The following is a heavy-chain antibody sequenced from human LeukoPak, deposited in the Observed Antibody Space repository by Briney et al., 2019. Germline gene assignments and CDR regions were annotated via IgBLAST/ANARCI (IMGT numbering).Heavy chain of an antibody. V-gene: IGHV4-61*02. Sequence: SETLSLTCTVSGGSISSGSYYWSWIRQPAGKGLEWIGRIYTSGSTNYNPSLKSRVTISVDTSKNQFSLKLSSVTAADTAMYYCARPDDYDSGGYSSYFQYWGQGTLVTVSS. D-gene: IGHD3-22*01. CDR1: GGSISSGSYY. CDR3: ARPDDYDSGGYSSYFQY. J-gene: IGHJ1*01. CDR2: IYTSGST.